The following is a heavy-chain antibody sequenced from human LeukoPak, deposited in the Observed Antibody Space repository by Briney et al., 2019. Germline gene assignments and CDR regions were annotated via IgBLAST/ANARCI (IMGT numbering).Heavy chain of an antibody. CDR1: GFTFSNYW. V-gene: IGHV3-30*02. CDR2: IRYDGSNK. CDR3: AKDYYDSSGYSAVDY. Sequence: PGGSLRLSCAASGFTFSNYWMNWVRQAPGKGLEWVAFIRYDGSNKYYADSVKGRFTISRDNSKNTLYLQMNSLRAEDTAVYYCAKDYYDSSGYSAVDYWGQGTLVTVSS. J-gene: IGHJ4*02. D-gene: IGHD3-22*01.